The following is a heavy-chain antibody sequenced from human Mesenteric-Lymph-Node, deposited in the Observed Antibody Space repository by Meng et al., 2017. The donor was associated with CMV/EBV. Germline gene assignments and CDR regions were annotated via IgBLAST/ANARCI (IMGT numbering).Heavy chain of an antibody. V-gene: IGHV4-61*08. D-gene: IGHD2-2*01. J-gene: IGHJ5*01. Sequence: SETLSLTCTVSGGSVSSGDYHWSWVRQPPGKGLEWIGYIYDIGSTYYNPSLQSRVTISLDTSKNQFSLRLTSVTAADTAVYYCAREDLPYASAWFGYWGQGSLVTVSS. CDR3: AREDLPYASAWFGY. CDR2: IYDIGST. CDR1: GGSVSSGDYH.